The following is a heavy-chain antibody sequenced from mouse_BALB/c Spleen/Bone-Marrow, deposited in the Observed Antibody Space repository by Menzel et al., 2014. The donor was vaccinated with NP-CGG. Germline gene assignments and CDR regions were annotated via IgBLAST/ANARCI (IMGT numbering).Heavy chain of an antibody. CDR3: SPLSEY. Sequence: VQLQESGAELVKPGASVKLSCKASGYTFTRYYMYWVKQRPGQGLEWIGGINPYNGGTHFNEKFKSKATLTVDKSSSTAYIQLNSLTSEGSAVYFRSPLSEYWGQGTTLTVSS. D-gene: IGHD1-2*01. J-gene: IGHJ2*01. V-gene: IGHV1-53*01. CDR1: GYTFTRYY. CDR2: INPYNGGT.